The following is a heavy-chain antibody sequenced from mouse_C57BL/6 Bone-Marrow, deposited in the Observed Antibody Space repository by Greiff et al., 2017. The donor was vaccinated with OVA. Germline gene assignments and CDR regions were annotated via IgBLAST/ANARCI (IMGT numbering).Heavy chain of an antibody. CDR2: INPYNGGT. CDR3: ARGGYYGGDFDY. CDR1: GYTFTDYY. J-gene: IGHJ2*01. V-gene: IGHV1-19*01. Sequence: EVKLLESGPVLVKPGASVKMSCKASGYTFTDYYMNWVKQSHGKSLEWIGVINPYNGGTSYNQKFKGKATLTVDKSSSTAYMELNSLTSEDSAVYYCARGGYYGGDFDYWGQGTTLTVSS. D-gene: IGHD1-1*01.